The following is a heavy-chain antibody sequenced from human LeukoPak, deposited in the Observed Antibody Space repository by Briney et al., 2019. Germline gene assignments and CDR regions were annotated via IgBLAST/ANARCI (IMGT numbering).Heavy chain of an antibody. J-gene: IGHJ4*02. D-gene: IGHD6-6*01. CDR2: IYYSGST. CDR1: GGSISSYY. CDR3: ARASEGQTDY. V-gene: IGHV4-59*08. Sequence: SETLSLTCTVSGGSISSYYWSWIRQPPGKGLEWIGHIYYSGSTNYNPSLESRVTISVDTSKNQFSLKLSSVTAADTAVYYCARASEGQTDYWGQGTLVTVSS.